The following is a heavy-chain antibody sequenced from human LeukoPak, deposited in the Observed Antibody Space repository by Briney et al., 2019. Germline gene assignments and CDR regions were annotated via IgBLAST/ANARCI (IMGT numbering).Heavy chain of an antibody. D-gene: IGHD6-13*01. CDR3: APHKTAAAGTNPLFDY. Sequence: GGSLRLSCAASGFTFSSYGMHWVRQAPGKGLEWVAVISYDGSNKYYADSVKGRFTISRDNSKNTLYLQMNSLRDEDTAVYNCAPHKTAAAGTNPLFDYWSQGTLVAVSS. J-gene: IGHJ4*02. CDR2: ISYDGSNK. V-gene: IGHV3-30*03. CDR1: GFTFSSYG.